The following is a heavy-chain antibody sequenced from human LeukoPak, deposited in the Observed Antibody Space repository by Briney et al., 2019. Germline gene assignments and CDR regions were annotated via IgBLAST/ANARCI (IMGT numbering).Heavy chain of an antibody. CDR2: ISSSGSTI. CDR1: GFTFSSYE. D-gene: IGHD5-18*01. V-gene: IGHV3-48*03. CDR3: ARDQVDTGAFDI. J-gene: IGHJ3*02. Sequence: PGGSLRLSCATSGFTFSSYEMNWVRQAPGKGLEWVSYISSSGSTIYYADSVWGRFTISRDNAKSSLYLQMNSLRAEDTAVYYCARDQVDTGAFDIWGQGTVVTVSS.